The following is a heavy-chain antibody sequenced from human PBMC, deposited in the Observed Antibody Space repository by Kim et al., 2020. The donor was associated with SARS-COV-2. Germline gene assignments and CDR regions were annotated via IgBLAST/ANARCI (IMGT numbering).Heavy chain of an antibody. CDR3: ARDSKDSSRFGLGYLDY. CDR2: IPYDGSNK. V-gene: IGHV3-33*05. Sequence: GGSLRLSCAAYGFTFSRSCMHWVRQAPGKGLEWVAIIPYDGSNKYYPDSVKGRFTISRDNSKNTLYLEMNSLRAEDTAVYYCARDSKDSSRFGLGYLDYWGQGTLVIVSS. D-gene: IGHD6-13*01. CDR1: GFTFSRSC. J-gene: IGHJ4*02.